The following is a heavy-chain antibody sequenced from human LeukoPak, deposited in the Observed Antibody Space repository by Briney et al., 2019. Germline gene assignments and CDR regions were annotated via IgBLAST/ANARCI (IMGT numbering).Heavy chain of an antibody. V-gene: IGHV3-48*02. D-gene: IGHD2-15*01. Sequence: GGSLRLSCAASEFSFSTYSMNWVRQAPGKGLEWVPYITSSSSTLYYADSVKGRFTISRDNAKNSLYLQMNSLRDEDTAVYYCARGRRETGYASFDYWGQGTLVTVS. J-gene: IGHJ4*02. CDR1: EFSFSTYS. CDR3: ARGRRETGYASFDY. CDR2: ITSSSSTL.